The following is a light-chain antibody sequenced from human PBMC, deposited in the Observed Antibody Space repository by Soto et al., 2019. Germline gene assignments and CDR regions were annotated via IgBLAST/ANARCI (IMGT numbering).Light chain of an antibody. CDR2: AAS. V-gene: IGKV3-20*01. Sequence: EIVLTQSPGTRHLSPGERSTLSCRASQIFSSNYLAWYQQRPGQAPRLLIYAASSRASGVPDRFSGGGSGTDLTLTISRLEPEDFAVYACQQYSDSSTITFCQGTRLEIK. J-gene: IGKJ5*01. CDR1: QIFSSNY. CDR3: QQYSDSSTIT.